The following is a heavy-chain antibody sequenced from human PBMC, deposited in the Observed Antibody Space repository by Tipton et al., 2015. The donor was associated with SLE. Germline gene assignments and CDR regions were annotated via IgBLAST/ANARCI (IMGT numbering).Heavy chain of an antibody. Sequence: TLSLTCTVSGGSISSGGYYWSWIRQPPGKGLEWIGHIYYGGTIYYNPSLKSRVTTSIDTSKNQFSLKLSSVTDVDTAVYYCARTAGRSVKLWYFDLWGRGTLVSVSS. D-gene: IGHD5-18*01. J-gene: IGHJ2*01. CDR2: IYYGGTI. CDR3: ARTAGRSVKLWYFDL. CDR1: GGSISSGGYY. V-gene: IGHV4-61*08.